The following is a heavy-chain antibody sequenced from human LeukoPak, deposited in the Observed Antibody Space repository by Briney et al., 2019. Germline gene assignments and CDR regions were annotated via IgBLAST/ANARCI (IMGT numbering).Heavy chain of an antibody. CDR2: IHYSGST. V-gene: IGHV4-59*08. Sequence: SETLSLTCTVSGGSNSSYYWSWIRQPPGRGLEWIGSIHYSGSTSYNSSLKSRVTISVDTSKNQFSLKLSSVTAADTAVYYCARHWGKWELLRFDYWGQGTLVTVSS. J-gene: IGHJ4*02. CDR1: GGSNSSYY. D-gene: IGHD1-26*01. CDR3: ARHWGKWELLRFDY.